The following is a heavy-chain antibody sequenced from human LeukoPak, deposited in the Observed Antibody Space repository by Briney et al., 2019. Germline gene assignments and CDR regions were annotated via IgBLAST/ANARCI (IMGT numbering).Heavy chain of an antibody. CDR3: AKGTLAAAGTFGY. V-gene: IGHV3-23*01. J-gene: IGHJ4*02. CDR2: ISGSGGST. D-gene: IGHD6-13*01. Sequence: PGGSLRLSYAASGSTFSSYAMSWVRQAPGKGLEWVSAISGSGGSTYYADSVKGRFTISRDNSKNTLYLQMNSLRAEDTAVYYCAKGTLAAAGTFGYWGQGTLVTVSS. CDR1: GSTFSSYA.